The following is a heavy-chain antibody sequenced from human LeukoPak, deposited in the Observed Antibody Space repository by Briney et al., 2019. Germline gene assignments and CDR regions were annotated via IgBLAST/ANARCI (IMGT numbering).Heavy chain of an antibody. CDR3: IVVVEPPDSDGFDV. V-gene: IGHV3-74*01. Sequence: GGSLRLSCAASGFTFGNSWVHWVRQAPEKGLVWVSLINADGSTTSYADSVKGRFTISRDNARNTLSLEMNSLTIEDTAVYYCIVVVEPPDSDGFDVWGQGTMITVSS. CDR1: GFTFGNSW. J-gene: IGHJ3*01. D-gene: IGHD1-14*01. CDR2: INADGSTT.